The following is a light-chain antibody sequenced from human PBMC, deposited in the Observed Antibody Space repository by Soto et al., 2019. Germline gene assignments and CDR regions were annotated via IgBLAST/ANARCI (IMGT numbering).Light chain of an antibody. CDR2: AAS. Sequence: DIQMTQSPSSLSASVGDRVTITCRASQGISNYLAWYQQKPGEVPKLQIYAASTLQSGVPSRFSGSGSGTDFTLTISNLQPEDVVTYYCQKLNSAPFTFGPGTKVELK. J-gene: IGKJ3*01. V-gene: IGKV1-27*01. CDR1: QGISNY. CDR3: QKLNSAPFT.